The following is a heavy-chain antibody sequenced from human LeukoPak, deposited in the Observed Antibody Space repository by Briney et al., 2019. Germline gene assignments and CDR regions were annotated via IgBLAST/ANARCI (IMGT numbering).Heavy chain of an antibody. CDR3: AILNYYFSNV. CDR1: GGSISNFY. CDR2: IYYSGST. V-gene: IGHV4-59*01. Sequence: PSETLSLTCTVSGGSISNFYWSWIRQPPGKGLEWIGYIYYSGSTNYNPSLKSRVTISVDTSKNQFSLKVSSVTAADTAVYYCAILNYYFSNVWGKGTTVTVSS. J-gene: IGHJ6*04. D-gene: IGHD3-3*01.